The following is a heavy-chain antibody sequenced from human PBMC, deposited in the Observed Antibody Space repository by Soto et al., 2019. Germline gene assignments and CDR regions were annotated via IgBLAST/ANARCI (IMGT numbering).Heavy chain of an antibody. CDR3: ARDMIVDGPENYAMDV. CDR2: INPNSSGT. D-gene: IGHD3-22*01. Sequence: ASVKVSCKASGYSLRGNYIHWVRQTPGQGLEWMGWINPNSSGTVYAQKFQGRVTMTRDTSLTTVYMQLNRLTFDDSAVYYCARDMIVDGPENYAMDVWGQGTKVPVSS. V-gene: IGHV1-2*02. CDR1: GYSLRGNY. J-gene: IGHJ6*02.